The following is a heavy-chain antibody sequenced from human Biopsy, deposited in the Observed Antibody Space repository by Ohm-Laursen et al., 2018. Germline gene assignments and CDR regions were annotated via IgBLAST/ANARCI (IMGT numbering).Heavy chain of an antibody. Sequence: SETLSLTCPVSGGSISSFYWTWIRQPPGKGPEWIGDISDSGSTNYKPSLKSRVIISVDTSKNQFSLNLSSVTAAGTAVYYCARRGSGGRSFDHWGQGTLVTVSS. J-gene: IGHJ4*02. CDR3: ARRGSGGRSFDH. D-gene: IGHD2-15*01. CDR2: ISDSGST. V-gene: IGHV4-59*08. CDR1: GGSISSFY.